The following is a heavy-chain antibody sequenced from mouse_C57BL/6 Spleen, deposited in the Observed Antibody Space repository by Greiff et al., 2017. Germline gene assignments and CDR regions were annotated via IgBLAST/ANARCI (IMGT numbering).Heavy chain of an antibody. CDR1: GYTFTSYG. Sequence: QVQLKESGAELARPGASVKLSCKASGYTFTSYGISWVKQRTGQVLEWIGEIYPRSGNTYYNEKFKGKATLTADKSSSTAYMELRSLTSEDSAVYFCARSGNDYDEYFDVWGTGTTVTVSS. D-gene: IGHD2-4*01. J-gene: IGHJ1*03. CDR2: IYPRSGNT. V-gene: IGHV1-81*01. CDR3: ARSGNDYDEYFDV.